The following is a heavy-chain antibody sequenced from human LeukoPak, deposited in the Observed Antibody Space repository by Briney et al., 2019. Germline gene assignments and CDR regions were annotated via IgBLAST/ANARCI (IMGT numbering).Heavy chain of an antibody. V-gene: IGHV3-23*01. CDR3: AKDWPSGWQQLPDYDAFDI. CDR2: INSGGST. CDR1: GFTFSTYA. D-gene: IGHD6-13*01. J-gene: IGHJ3*02. Sequence: SGGSLRLSCAASGFTFSTYAMSWVRQAPGKGLEWVSAINSGGSTYYADSLKGRFTISRDNSKNTLYLQMNSLRADDTAVYYCAKDWPSGWQQLPDYDAFDIWGQGTMVTVSS.